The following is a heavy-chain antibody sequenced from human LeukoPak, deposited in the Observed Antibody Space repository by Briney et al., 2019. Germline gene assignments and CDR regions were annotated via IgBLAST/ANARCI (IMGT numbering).Heavy chain of an antibody. CDR1: GFTFDDYA. D-gene: IGHD2-2*03. Sequence: GGSLRLSCAASGFTFDDYAMHWVRQAPGKALEWVSSISWDRGRIVYADSVKGRFTISRDNDRTTLYMQLNGLRVDDTAWYYCAKGCRSQKLDWYLDLWGRGTLVRVPS. CDR2: ISWDRGRI. J-gene: IGHJ2*01. V-gene: IGHV3-9*01. CDR3: AKGCRSQKLDWYLDL.